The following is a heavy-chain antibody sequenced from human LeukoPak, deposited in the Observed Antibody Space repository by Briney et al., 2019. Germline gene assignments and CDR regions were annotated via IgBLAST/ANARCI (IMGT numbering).Heavy chain of an antibody. D-gene: IGHD3-3*01. CDR2: INPNSGGT. Sequence: ASVKVSCKASGYTFTGYYMHWVRQAPGQGLEWMGWINPNSGGTNYAQKFQGRVTMTRDTSISTAYMELSRLRSDDTAVYYCARDYDFWSGYLFFDYWGQGTLVTVSS. J-gene: IGHJ4*02. CDR1: GYTFTGYY. V-gene: IGHV1-2*02. CDR3: ARDYDFWSGYLFFDY.